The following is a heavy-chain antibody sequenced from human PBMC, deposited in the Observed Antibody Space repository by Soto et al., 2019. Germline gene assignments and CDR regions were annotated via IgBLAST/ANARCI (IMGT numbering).Heavy chain of an antibody. CDR1: GYSFTSYW. CDR3: ARQIYDSDTGPNFQYYFDS. J-gene: IGHJ4*02. D-gene: IGHD3-22*01. Sequence: GESLKISCKGSGYSFTSYWIGWVRQMPGKGLEWMGIIYPGDSETSYSPSFRGHVTISATKSITTACLQWSSLRASDTAMYYCARQIYDSDTGPNFQYYFDSWGQGTPVTGLL. V-gene: IGHV5-51*01. CDR2: IYPGDSET.